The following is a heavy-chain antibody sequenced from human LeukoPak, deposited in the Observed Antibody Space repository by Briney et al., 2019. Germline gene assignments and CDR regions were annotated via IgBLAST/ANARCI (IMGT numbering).Heavy chain of an antibody. CDR2: IYWDDDK. CDR3: ANSQHNIRFLEWAPPPGFDY. V-gene: IGHV2-5*02. Sequence: SGPTLVNPTQTLTLTCTFSGFSLSTSGVGVGWIRQPPGKALEWLALIYWDDDKRYSPSLKSRLTITKDTSKNQVVLTMTNMDPVDTATYYWANSQHNIRFLEWAPPPGFDYWGQGTLVTVSS. CDR1: GFSLSTSGVG. D-gene: IGHD3-3*01. J-gene: IGHJ4*02.